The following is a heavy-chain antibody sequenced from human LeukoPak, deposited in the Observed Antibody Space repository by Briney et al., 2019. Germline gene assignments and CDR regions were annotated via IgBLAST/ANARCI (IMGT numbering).Heavy chain of an antibody. Sequence: SETLSLACTVSGGSINTFYWSWIRQPPGKGLEWIGYIYSSGSTNYNPSLKSRVTISVDTSENQFSLKLNSVTAADTAVYYCARGSPYHTWGQGTLVTVSS. J-gene: IGHJ5*02. CDR1: GGSINTFY. V-gene: IGHV4-4*08. CDR3: ARGSPYHT. D-gene: IGHD2-15*01. CDR2: IYSSGST.